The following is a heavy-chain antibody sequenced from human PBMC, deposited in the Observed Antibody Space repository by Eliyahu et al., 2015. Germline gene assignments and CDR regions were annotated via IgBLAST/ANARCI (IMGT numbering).Heavy chain of an antibody. V-gene: IGHV3-48*03. D-gene: IGHD1-26*01. CDR1: GFTXSNFE. CDR2: ISESATYI. Sequence: EVHLVESGGGLVQPGGSLRLSCAASGFTXSNFEMNWGRQAPGKGLEWVSYISESATYIYYADSVKGRFTISRDNAQNSLYLQMNNLRPEDTAVYYCGRDSSGIVGPTSDRWGQGTLVTVSS. CDR3: GRDSSGIVGPTSDR. J-gene: IGHJ1*01.